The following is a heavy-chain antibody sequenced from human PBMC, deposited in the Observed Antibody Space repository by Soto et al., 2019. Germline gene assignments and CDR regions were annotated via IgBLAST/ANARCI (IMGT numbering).Heavy chain of an antibody. J-gene: IGHJ3*02. D-gene: IGHD2-2*01. CDR1: GYTFTSYA. CDR3: ATAIANDAFDI. CDR2: INAGNGNT. V-gene: IGHV1-3*01. Sequence: ASVKVPCQASGYTFTSYAMHWVRQAPGQRLEWMGWINAGNGNTKYSQKFQGRVTITRDTSASTAYMELSSLRSEDTAVYYCATAIANDAFDIWGRGTMVTVSS.